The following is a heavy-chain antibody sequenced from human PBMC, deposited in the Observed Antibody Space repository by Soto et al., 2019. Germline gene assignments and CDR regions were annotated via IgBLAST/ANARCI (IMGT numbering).Heavy chain of an antibody. CDR3: ARDKITGLFDY. V-gene: IGHV4-31*03. CDR1: GGSISSVGYY. J-gene: IGHJ4*02. Sequence: PSETLSLTCTVSGGSISSVGYYWSWIRQDPGKGLEWIGYIYYSGSTCYNPSLKSRLTISVDTSKNQFSLKLSSVTAADTAVYYCARDKITGLFDYWGQGTLVTSPQ. D-gene: IGHD2-8*02. CDR2: IYYSGST.